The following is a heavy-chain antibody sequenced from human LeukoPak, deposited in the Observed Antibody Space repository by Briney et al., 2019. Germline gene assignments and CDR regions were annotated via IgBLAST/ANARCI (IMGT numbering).Heavy chain of an antibody. CDR2: INPNSGDT. CDR1: GYIFSDYY. V-gene: IGHV1-2*02. J-gene: IGHJ4*02. CDR3: ARPAYYYGAGSWPY. D-gene: IGHD3-10*01. Sequence: ASVKVSCKASGYIFSDYYIHWVRQAPGQGLEWMGWINPNSGDTNYAQRFQGRVTMTRDTPINTAYMELSSLTSDDTAVYYSARPAYYYGAGSWPYWGQGSLVTVSS.